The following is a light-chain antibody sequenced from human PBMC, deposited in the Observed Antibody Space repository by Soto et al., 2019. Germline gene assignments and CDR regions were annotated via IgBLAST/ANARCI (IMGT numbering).Light chain of an antibody. J-gene: IGKJ2*01. Sequence: EIVLTQSPGTLSLSPGERATLSCRASQSISSSYLAWYQQRPGQAPRLLIDATSSRATSIPDRFSGSGSGTDFSLTISRLEPEDFAVFYCHQYHGSSYTFGQGTKLEI. CDR2: ATS. CDR1: QSISSSY. V-gene: IGKV3-20*01. CDR3: HQYHGSSYT.